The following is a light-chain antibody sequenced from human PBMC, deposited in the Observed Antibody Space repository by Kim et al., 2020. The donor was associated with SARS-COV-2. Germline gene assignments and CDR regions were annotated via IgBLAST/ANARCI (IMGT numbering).Light chain of an antibody. CDR2: DAS. CDR1: QSISGA. J-gene: IGKJ4*01. CDR3: QQFNYYPLT. Sequence: VGDRVQLSCRESQSISGALAWHQQKPGNPPELLISDASGLESGVASMFSGSGSGTDFTLTISSLQPEDFATYYCQQFNYYPLTFCNGTKVEI. V-gene: IGKV1D-13*01.